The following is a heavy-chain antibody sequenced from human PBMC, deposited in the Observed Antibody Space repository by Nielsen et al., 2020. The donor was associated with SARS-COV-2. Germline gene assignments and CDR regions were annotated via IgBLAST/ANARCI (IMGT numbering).Heavy chain of an antibody. CDR1: GFTFNNYG. Sequence: GGSLRLSCAASGFTFNNYGFYWVRQAPGKGLEGVASISYEGSKKYYADSLAGRLTVSRDTAKNTVYLQMNSLSVEDTGVYHCAKRRAVFMLTFGGEGAMDVWGQGTTVSVSS. V-gene: IGHV3-30*18. J-gene: IGHJ6*02. CDR2: ISYEGSKK. CDR3: AKRRAVFMLTFGGEGAMDV. D-gene: IGHD3-16*01.